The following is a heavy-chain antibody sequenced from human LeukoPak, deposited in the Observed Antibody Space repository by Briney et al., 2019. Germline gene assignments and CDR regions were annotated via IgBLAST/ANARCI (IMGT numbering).Heavy chain of an antibody. Sequence: GASVKVSCKASGYTFTVYYMHWVRQAPGQGLEWMGWINPNSGGTKYAQNFEGRVTMTRDTSITTAYIELSSLRSDDTAIYYCARECSGTYCGEDWGQGTLVTVSS. CDR3: ARECSGTYCGED. J-gene: IGHJ4*02. D-gene: IGHD1-26*01. CDR2: INPNSGGT. V-gene: IGHV1-2*02. CDR1: GYTFTVYY.